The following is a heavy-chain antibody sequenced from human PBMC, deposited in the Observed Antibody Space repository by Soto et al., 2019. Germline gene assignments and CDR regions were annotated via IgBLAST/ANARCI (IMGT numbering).Heavy chain of an antibody. V-gene: IGHV1-69*13. CDR2: IIPIFGTA. D-gene: IGHD4-17*01. CDR1: GGTFSSYA. CDR3: ASRRTTVVTHWFDP. J-gene: IGHJ5*02. Sequence: SVKVSCKASGGTFSSYAISCVRQAPGQGLEWMGGIIPIFGTANYAQKFQGRVTITADESTSTAYMELSSLRSEDTAVYYCASRRTTVVTHWFDPWGQGTLVTVSS.